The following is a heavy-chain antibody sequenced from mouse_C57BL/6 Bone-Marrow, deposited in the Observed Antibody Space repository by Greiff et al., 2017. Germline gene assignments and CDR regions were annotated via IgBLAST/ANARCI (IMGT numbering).Heavy chain of an antibody. CDR2: IYPRSGNT. D-gene: IGHD2-4*01. J-gene: IGHJ1*03. CDR1: GYTFTSYG. V-gene: IGHV1-81*01. Sequence: QVQLQQSGAELARPGASVKLSCKASGYTFTSYGISWVKQRTGQGLEWIGEIYPRSGNTYYNEKFKGKATLTADKSSSTAYMELRSLTSEDSAVYFCARQGLRLDFDVWGTGTTVTVSS. CDR3: ARQGLRLDFDV.